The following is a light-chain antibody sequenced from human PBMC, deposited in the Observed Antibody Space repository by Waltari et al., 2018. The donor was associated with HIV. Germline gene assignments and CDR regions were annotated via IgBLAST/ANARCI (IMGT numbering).Light chain of an antibody. CDR2: FDL. CDR3: QVWDRSSAQVI. V-gene: IGLV3-21*04. Sequence: SYELTQPHSVSVAPGQTAMITCGGNNIESQSVQWYQQTPGQAPVLVIYFDLDRPSGIPERFSGSVSGNTATLTISRVDAGDEADYYCQVWDRSSAQVIFGGGTKLAVL. CDR1: NIESQS. J-gene: IGLJ2*01.